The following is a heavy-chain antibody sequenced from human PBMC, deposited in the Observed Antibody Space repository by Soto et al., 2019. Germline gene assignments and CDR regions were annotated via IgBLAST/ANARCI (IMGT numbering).Heavy chain of an antibody. Sequence: SQTLSLTCAISGDSVSSNSAAWNWIRQPPSRGLEWLGRTYYRSKWYNDYAVSVKSRITINPDTSKNQFSLQLNSVTPEDTAVYYCASDKKGYSSGERPSDDGLDIWGQGTMVTVPS. CDR2: TYYRSKWYN. CDR3: ASDKKGYSSGERPSDDGLDI. D-gene: IGHD6-19*01. V-gene: IGHV6-1*01. CDR1: GDSVSSNSAA. J-gene: IGHJ3*02.